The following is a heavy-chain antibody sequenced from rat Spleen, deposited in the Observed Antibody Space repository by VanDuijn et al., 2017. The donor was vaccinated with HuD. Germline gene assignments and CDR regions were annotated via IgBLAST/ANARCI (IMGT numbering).Heavy chain of an antibody. V-gene: IGHV2-1*01. CDR3: ATQHYYDGYYRDY. CDR1: GFSLTSNS. D-gene: IGHD1-12*03. J-gene: IGHJ2*01. CDR2: IWGDGST. Sequence: QVQLKESGPGLVQPSQTLSLTCTVSGFSLTSNSVHWVRQPPGKGLEWMGGIWGDGSTDYNSALKSRLSISRDTSKSQVFLKMSSLQTEDTATYYCATQHYYDGYYRDYWGQGVMVTVSS.